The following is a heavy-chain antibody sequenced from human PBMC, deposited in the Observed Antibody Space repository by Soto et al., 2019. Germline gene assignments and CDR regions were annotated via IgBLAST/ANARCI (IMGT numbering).Heavy chain of an antibody. V-gene: IGHV1-2*02. Sequence: SVKVSCKASGYTFTGYYIHWVRQAPGQGLEWVGWINPISGGTEYAQKFQGRVTMTRDTSISTAYMELSRLRSDDTAVYYCARVPGLELLAYWGQGTLVTVSS. D-gene: IGHD1-7*01. J-gene: IGHJ4*02. CDR3: ARVPGLELLAY. CDR1: GYTFTGYY. CDR2: INPISGGT.